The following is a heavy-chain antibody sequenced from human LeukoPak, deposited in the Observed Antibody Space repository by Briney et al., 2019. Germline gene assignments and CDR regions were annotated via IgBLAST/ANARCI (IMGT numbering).Heavy chain of an antibody. CDR1: GYTFTSYD. Sequence: GASVKVSCKASGYTFTSYDINWVRQATGQGLEWMGWMNPNSGGTNYAQKFQGRVTMTRDTSISTAYMELSRLRSDDTAVYYCARAPLWFGELFEAVGDYWGQGTLVTVSS. V-gene: IGHV1-2*02. CDR3: ARAPLWFGELFEAVGDY. CDR2: MNPNSGGT. J-gene: IGHJ4*02. D-gene: IGHD3-10*01.